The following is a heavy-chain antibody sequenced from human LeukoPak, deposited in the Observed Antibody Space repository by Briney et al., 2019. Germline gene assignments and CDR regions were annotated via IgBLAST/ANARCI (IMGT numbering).Heavy chain of an antibody. CDR2: ISYDGSNK. Sequence: GRSLRLSCAASGFTFSSYAMHWVRQAPGKGLEWVAVISYDGSNKYYADSVKGRFTISRDNSENTLYLQMNSLRAEDTAVYYCARDGPSSPRGLTTYYFDYWGQGTLVTVSS. CDR3: ARDGPSSPRGLTTYYFDY. D-gene: IGHD6-13*01. V-gene: IGHV3-30*04. J-gene: IGHJ4*02. CDR1: GFTFSSYA.